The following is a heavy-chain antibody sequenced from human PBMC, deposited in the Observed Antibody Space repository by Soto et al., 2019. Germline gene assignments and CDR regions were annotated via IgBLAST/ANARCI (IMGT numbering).Heavy chain of an antibody. V-gene: IGHV4-39*01. Sequence: PSETLSLTCTVSGASIISTTKYWGWIRQPPGRGLGWIGTISSIGSTYYNPSLEGRVTISVDTSKNQFSLKVTSVTAADTGLYYCARQDHGDYEFFFDYWGQGTLVTVSS. CDR2: ISSIGST. CDR3: ARQDHGDYEFFFDY. D-gene: IGHD4-17*01. J-gene: IGHJ4*02. CDR1: GASIISTTKY.